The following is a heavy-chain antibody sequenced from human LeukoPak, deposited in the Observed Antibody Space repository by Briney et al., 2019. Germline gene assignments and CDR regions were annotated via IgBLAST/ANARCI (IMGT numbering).Heavy chain of an antibody. D-gene: IGHD1-26*01. J-gene: IGHJ3*02. CDR2: ISYSGTT. CDR1: GASISSSRYY. Sequence: SETLSLTCTVSGASISSSRYYWGWIRQPPGRGLEWIGSISYSGTTYHNPSLKSRITISVDTSKNQFSLKLSSVTAADTAVYYCARDLVGAYTKNAFDIWGQGTMVTVSS. CDR3: ARDLVGAYTKNAFDI. V-gene: IGHV4-39*07.